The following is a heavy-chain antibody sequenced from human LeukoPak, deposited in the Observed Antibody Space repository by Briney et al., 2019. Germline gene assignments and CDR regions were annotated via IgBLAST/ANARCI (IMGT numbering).Heavy chain of an antibody. CDR2: ISSSSSYI. Sequence: GGSLRLSCAASGFTFSSHSMNWVRQAPGKGLEWVSSISSSSSYIYYADSVKGRFTISRDNAKNSLYLQMNSLRAEDTAVYYCARDSNDSSGYYRDPFDYWGQGTLVTVSS. CDR3: ARDSNDSSGYYRDPFDY. D-gene: IGHD3-22*01. CDR1: GFTFSSHS. V-gene: IGHV3-21*01. J-gene: IGHJ4*02.